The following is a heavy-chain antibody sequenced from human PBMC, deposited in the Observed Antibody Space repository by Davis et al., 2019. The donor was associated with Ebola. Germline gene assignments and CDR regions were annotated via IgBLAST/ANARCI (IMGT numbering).Heavy chain of an antibody. D-gene: IGHD7-27*01. CDR1: GFTFSSYS. CDR3: ATDRNWDFDY. V-gene: IGHV3-48*02. CDR2: ISRGASTI. Sequence: GGSLRLSCAASGFTFSSYSMNWVRQTPGKGLEWVSYISRGASTIYYADSVKGRFAISRDNAKNSLYLQMNSLRDEDTAVYYCATDRNWDFDYWGQGTLVTVSS. J-gene: IGHJ4*02.